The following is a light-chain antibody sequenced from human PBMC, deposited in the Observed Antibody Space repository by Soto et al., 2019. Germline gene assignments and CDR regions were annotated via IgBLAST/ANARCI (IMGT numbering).Light chain of an antibody. Sequence: EIVLTQSPATLSLSPGERATLSCRASQSVSSYLAWYQQKPGQAPRLLIYDASNRATGIPARFSGSGSGTDFTLTISSLEPEDFAVYYCQQRSNWPFPGFTFGHGTKVDIK. CDR3: QQRSNWPFPGFT. V-gene: IGKV3-11*01. J-gene: IGKJ3*01. CDR1: QSVSSY. CDR2: DAS.